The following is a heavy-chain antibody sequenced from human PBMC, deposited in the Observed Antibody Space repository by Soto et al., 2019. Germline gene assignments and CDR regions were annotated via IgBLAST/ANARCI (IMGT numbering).Heavy chain of an antibody. CDR2: IHVSGST. D-gene: IGHD1-1*01. V-gene: IGHV4-61*01. CDR1: GGSVTSGSYY. J-gene: IGHJ4*02. CDR3: GRGGDAYKMGND. Sequence: QVQLQESGPGLVKPSETLSLTCSVSGGSVTSGSYYWTWIRHPHGERLGWSGYIHVSGSTTYHPSLKSLVPIAADTSKNQFSLVRGSVTAADTAVYFCGRGGDAYKMGNDWGQVILVTVSS.